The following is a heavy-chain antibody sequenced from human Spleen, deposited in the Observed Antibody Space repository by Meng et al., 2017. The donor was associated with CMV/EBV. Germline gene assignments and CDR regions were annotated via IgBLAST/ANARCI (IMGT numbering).Heavy chain of an antibody. D-gene: IGHD1-26*01. CDR1: GFTFSIYT. V-gene: IGHV3-21*01. CDR3: ARSQYSGSYWGSDFYFDY. CDR2: ISSSSAYI. J-gene: IGHJ4*02. Sequence: GESLKISCAASGFTFSIYTMNWVRQAPGKGLEWVSCISSSSAYIFYADSVKGRFTISRDNAKNSLHLQMNSLRAEDTAVYYCARSQYSGSYWGSDFYFDYWGQGTLVTVSS.